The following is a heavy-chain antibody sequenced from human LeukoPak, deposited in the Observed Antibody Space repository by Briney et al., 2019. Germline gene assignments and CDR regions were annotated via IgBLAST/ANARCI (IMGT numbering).Heavy chain of an antibody. CDR2: INPNSGGT. CDR1: GYTFTDYY. Sequence: ASVKVSCKASGYTFTDYYMHWVRQAPGQGLEWMGWINPNSGGTNYAQKFQGRVTMTRDTSISTAYMELSRLRSDDTAVYYCARGELWFGELLSRPFDYWGQGTLVTVSS. J-gene: IGHJ4*02. V-gene: IGHV1-2*02. CDR3: ARGELWFGELLSRPFDY. D-gene: IGHD3-10*01.